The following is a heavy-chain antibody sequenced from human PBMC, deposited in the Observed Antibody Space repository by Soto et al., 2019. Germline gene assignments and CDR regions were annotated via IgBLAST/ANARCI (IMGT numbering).Heavy chain of an antibody. CDR3: AREGYSGYDTIFDY. J-gene: IGHJ4*02. CDR2: ISYDGSNK. V-gene: IGHV3-30-3*01. CDR1: GFTFSSYA. Sequence: GGPLRLSCAASGFTFSSYAIHWVRHASCKGLEWVAVISYDGSNKDYADSVKGRFTISRDNSKNTLYLQMNSLRAEDTAVYYCAREGYSGYDTIFDYWREGTLVTVSS. D-gene: IGHD5-12*01.